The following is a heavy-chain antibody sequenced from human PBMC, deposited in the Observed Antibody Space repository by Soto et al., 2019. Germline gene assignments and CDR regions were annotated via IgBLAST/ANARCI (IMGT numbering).Heavy chain of an antibody. D-gene: IGHD6-6*01. J-gene: IGHJ3*02. V-gene: IGHV4-59*01. CDR1: GGSISSYY. CDR3: ARDDPRRGYAFDI. CDR2: IYYSGST. Sequence: SETLSLTCTVSGGSISSYYWSWIRQPPGKGLEWIGYIYYSGSTNYNPSLKSRVTISVDTSKNQFSLKLSSVTAADTAVYYCARDDPRRGYAFDIWGQGTMVTVSS.